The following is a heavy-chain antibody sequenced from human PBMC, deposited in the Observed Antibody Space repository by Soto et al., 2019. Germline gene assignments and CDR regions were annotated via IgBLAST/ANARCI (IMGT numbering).Heavy chain of an antibody. CDR1: GFTFDDYA. CDR2: ISWNSGSI. J-gene: IGHJ4*02. D-gene: IGHD3-10*01. Sequence: EVQLVESGGGLVQPGRSLRLSCAASGFTFDDYAMHWVRQAPGKGLEWVSGISWNSGSIGYADSVKGRFTISRDNAKNSLYLQMNSLRAEDTALYYCAWGEDGSGSYSNWGQGTLVTVSS. CDR3: AWGEDGSGSYSN. V-gene: IGHV3-9*01.